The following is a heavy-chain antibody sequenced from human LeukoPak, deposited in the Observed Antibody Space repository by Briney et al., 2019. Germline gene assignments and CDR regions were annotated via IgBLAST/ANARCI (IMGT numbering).Heavy chain of an antibody. D-gene: IGHD1-26*01. Sequence: PGGSLRLSCTASGFTFTDYYMTWIRQAPGKGPEWVSYISGVASDIFYADSVKGRFTISRDNAKNSVYLQMNSLRAEDTAVYYCARGGAHGMDVWGQGTTVTVSS. CDR1: GFTFTDYY. CDR2: ISGVASDI. V-gene: IGHV3-11*01. J-gene: IGHJ6*02. CDR3: ARGGAHGMDV.